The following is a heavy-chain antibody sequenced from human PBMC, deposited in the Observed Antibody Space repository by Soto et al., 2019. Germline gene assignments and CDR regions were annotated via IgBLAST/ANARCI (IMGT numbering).Heavy chain of an antibody. CDR1: GFTFSSYW. J-gene: IGHJ4*02. CDR3: ARDRGWFGEVPFDY. V-gene: IGHV3-74*01. Sequence: EVQLVESVGGLVQPGGSLRLSCAASGFTFSSYWMHWVRQAPGKGLVWVSRINSDGSITSYADSVKGRFTISRDNGKNTMYLQMNSLRAEDTAVYYCARDRGWFGEVPFDYWGQGTLVTVSS. CDR2: INSDGSIT. D-gene: IGHD3-10*01.